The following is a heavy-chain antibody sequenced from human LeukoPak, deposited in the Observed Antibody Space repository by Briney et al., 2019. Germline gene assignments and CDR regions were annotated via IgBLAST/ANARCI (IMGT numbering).Heavy chain of an antibody. CDR1: GESFSAYF. J-gene: IGHJ3*02. CDR2: INHSGST. V-gene: IGHV4-34*01. Sequence: SETLSLTCAVYGESFSAYFWSWIRQPPGKGLEWIGEINHSGSTNYNPSLKSRVTISVDTSKNQFSLKLSSVTAADTAVYYCARPKLGPRGAFDIWGQGTMVTVSS. CDR3: ARPKLGPRGAFDI. D-gene: IGHD3-16*01.